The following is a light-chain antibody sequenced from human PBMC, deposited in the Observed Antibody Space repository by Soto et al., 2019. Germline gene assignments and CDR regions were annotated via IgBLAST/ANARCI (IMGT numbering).Light chain of an antibody. V-gene: IGLV2-14*01. CDR2: DVS. Sequence: QSALTQPASVSGSPGQSITISCTGTSSDVGGYNYVSWYQQHPGKPPKLMIYDVSNRPSGVSNRFSGSKSGNTASLTISGLQAEDEADYYCSSYTSISTLGVFGGGTKLTVL. J-gene: IGLJ3*02. CDR1: SSDVGGYNY. CDR3: SSYTSISTLGV.